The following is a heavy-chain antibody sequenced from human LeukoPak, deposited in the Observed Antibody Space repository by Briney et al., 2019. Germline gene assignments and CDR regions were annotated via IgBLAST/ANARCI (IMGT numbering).Heavy chain of an antibody. CDR3: ARNNTRTVSRGSSRRRANAFDI. J-gene: IGHJ3*02. Sequence: KPSETLSLTCAVSGSSISNTYYWGWIRQPPGKGLGWIGSIYNSGSTYYNPSLRSRVTISVDTSKNQFSLKLRSVTAAGTAVYYCARNNTRTVSRGSSRRRANAFDIWGQGTMVTVSS. V-gene: IGHV4-38-2*01. CDR2: IYNSGST. CDR1: GSSISNTYY. D-gene: IGHD6-13*01.